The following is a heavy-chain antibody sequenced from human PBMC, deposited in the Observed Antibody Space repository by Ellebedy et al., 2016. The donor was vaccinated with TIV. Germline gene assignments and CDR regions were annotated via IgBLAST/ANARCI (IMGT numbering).Heavy chain of an antibody. V-gene: IGHV1-8*02. J-gene: IGHJ4*02. CDR1: GYSFTDYD. CDR2: TDPKSGNT. Sequence: AASVKVSCKASGYSFTDYDINWVRQPTGQGLEGMGWTDPKSGNTAHARAFQGRVTVTRDLSLSTVYMELSSLTSEDTAVYYCARRRQGSGITDFWGQGTMVTVSS. D-gene: IGHD3-10*01. CDR3: ARRRQGSGITDF.